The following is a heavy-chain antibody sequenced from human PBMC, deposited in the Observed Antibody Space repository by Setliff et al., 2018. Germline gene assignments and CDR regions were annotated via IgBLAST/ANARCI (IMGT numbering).Heavy chain of an antibody. J-gene: IGHJ4*02. V-gene: IGHV4-38-2*02. CDR1: GGSISSGYY. D-gene: IGHD6-19*01. Sequence: PSETLSLTCTVSGGSISSGYYWGWIRQPPGKGLEWIGSIYHSGSTSYYNPSLKSRVTISVDTSKNQFSLKLSSVTAADTAVYYCARGRAGHSGHWGQGTLVTVSS. CDR3: ARGRAGHSGH. CDR2: IYHSGSTS.